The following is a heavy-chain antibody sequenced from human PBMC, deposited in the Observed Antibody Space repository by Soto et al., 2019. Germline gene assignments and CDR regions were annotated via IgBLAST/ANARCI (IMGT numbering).Heavy chain of an antibody. CDR2: MSGTGDRT. J-gene: IGHJ4*02. V-gene: IGHV3-23*01. CDR1: GFTFSSYA. D-gene: IGHD4-4*01. Sequence: GGSLRLSCAASGFTFSSYALSWVRQAPGKGLEWVSSMSGTGDRTYYADPVRGRFTISRDNSKNTLYLQMNSLRAEDTAIYYCAKEVISDYWGQGTLVTVSS. CDR3: AKEVISDY.